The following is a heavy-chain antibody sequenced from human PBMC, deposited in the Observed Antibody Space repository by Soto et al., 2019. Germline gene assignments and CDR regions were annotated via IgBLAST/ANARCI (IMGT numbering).Heavy chain of an antibody. CDR3: ARGRTMVRGVIINRNWFDP. CDR1: GGSFSGYY. V-gene: IGHV4-34*01. Sequence: PSETLSPTCAVYGGSFSGYYWSWIRQPPGKGLEWIGEINHSGSTNYNPSLKSRVTISVDTSKNQFSLKLSSVTAADTAVYYCARGRTMVRGVIINRNWFDPWGQGTLVTVSS. J-gene: IGHJ5*02. D-gene: IGHD3-10*01. CDR2: INHSGST.